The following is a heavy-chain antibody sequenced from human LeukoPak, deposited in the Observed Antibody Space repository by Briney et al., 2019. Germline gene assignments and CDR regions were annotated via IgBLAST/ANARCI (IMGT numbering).Heavy chain of an antibody. J-gene: IGHJ4*02. CDR3: ARDPPITGAYYFDY. D-gene: IGHD1-14*01. V-gene: IGHV3-21*01. CDR2: ISSSSSYI. CDR1: GFTFSSYS. Sequence: GGSLRLSCAASGFTFSSYSMNWVRQAPGKGLEWVSSISSSSSYIYYADSVKGRFTISRDNSKNTLYLQMNSLRAEDTAVYYCARDPPITGAYYFDYWGQGTLVTVSS.